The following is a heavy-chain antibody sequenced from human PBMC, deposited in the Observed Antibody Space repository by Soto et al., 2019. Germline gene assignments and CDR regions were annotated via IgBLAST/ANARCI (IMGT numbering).Heavy chain of an antibody. CDR2: IYYSGST. V-gene: IGHV4-59*08. D-gene: IGHD5-12*01. CDR3: ARHANSDIVAKNFDY. Sequence: SETLSLTCTVSGGSISSYYWSWIRQPPGKGLEWIGYIYYSGSTNYNPSLKSRVTISVDTSKNQFSLKLSSVTAADTAVYYCARHANSDIVAKNFDYWGQGTLVTVSS. J-gene: IGHJ4*02. CDR1: GGSISSYY.